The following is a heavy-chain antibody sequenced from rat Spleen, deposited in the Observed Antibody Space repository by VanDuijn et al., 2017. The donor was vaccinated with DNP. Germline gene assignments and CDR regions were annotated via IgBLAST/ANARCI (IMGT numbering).Heavy chain of an antibody. D-gene: IGHD5-1*01. CDR1: GFTFNTYW. Sequence: EVQLVETGGGLVQPGRSLKLSCVASGFTFNTYWMFWVRQAPGKGLEWVASINPDGASTYYRDSVKGRFTISRDNAKNTQYRQMDSLRSEDTATYYCARHSQLGAHWGQGVMVTVSS. V-gene: IGHV5-58*01. CDR2: INPDGAST. J-gene: IGHJ2*01. CDR3: ARHSQLGAH.